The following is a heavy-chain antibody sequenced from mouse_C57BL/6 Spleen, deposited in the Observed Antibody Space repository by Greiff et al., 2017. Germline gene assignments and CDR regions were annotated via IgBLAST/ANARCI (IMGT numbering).Heavy chain of an antibody. Sequence: ESGPGLVKPSQSLSLTCSVTGYSITSGYYWNWIRQFPGNKLEWMGYISYDGSNNYNPSLKNRISITRDTAKNQFFLKLNSVTTEDTATYYCARGDSSCFDYWGQGTTLTVSS. V-gene: IGHV3-6*01. CDR2: ISYDGSN. CDR1: GYSITSGYY. D-gene: IGHD3-2*02. CDR3: ARGDSSCFDY. J-gene: IGHJ2*01.